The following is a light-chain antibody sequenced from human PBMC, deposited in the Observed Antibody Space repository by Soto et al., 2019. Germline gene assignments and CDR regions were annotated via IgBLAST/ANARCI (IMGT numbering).Light chain of an antibody. V-gene: IGLV2-14*01. CDR3: SSYTSSSTSV. CDR1: SSDVGGYNY. Sequence: QSALTQPASVSGSPGQSINISCTGASSDVGGYNYVSWYQQFPGKAPKLMIYEVSNRPSGVSNRFSGSKSGNTASLTISGLRAEDEADYYCSSYTSSSTSVFGTGTKLTVL. J-gene: IGLJ1*01. CDR2: EVS.